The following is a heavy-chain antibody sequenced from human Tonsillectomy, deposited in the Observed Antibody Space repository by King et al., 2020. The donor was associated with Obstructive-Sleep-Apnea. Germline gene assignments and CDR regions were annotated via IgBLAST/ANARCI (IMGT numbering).Heavy chain of an antibody. V-gene: IGHV3-15*01. CDR2: IKSKTDGGTT. CDR1: GFTFSNAW. Sequence: VQLVESGGGLVKPGGSLRLSCAASGFTFSNAWMSWVRQAPGKGLEWVGRIKSKTDGGTTDYAAPVKGRFTISRDDSKNTLYLQMNSLKTEYTAVYYCTTGYSSGYSPLDYWGQGTLVTVSS. D-gene: IGHD3-22*01. J-gene: IGHJ4*02. CDR3: TTGYSSGYSPLDY.